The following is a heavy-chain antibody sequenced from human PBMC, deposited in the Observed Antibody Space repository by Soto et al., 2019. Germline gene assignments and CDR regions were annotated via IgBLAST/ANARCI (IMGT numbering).Heavy chain of an antibody. CDR1: GGSISSGGYY. CDR2: IYYSGST. V-gene: IGHV4-31*03. CDR3: ARDRLAPRSYYYYGMDV. J-gene: IGHJ6*02. D-gene: IGHD3-16*01. Sequence: SETLSLTCTVSGGSISSGGYYWSWIRQHPGKGLEWIGYIYYSGSTYYNPSLKSRVTISVDTSKNQFSLKLSSVTAADTAVYYCARDRLAPRSYYYYGMDVWGQGTTVTVSS.